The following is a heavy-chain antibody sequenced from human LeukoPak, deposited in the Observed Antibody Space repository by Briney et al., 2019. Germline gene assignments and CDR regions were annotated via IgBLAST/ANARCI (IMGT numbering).Heavy chain of an antibody. CDR3: ARDYNWNFANSSPFDY. D-gene: IGHD1-7*01. J-gene: IGHJ4*02. Sequence: GASVKVSSKSSGDTPHSHAISWVRQAPGQGLEWMGRIIPAFGTANYAQKFQGRVAITADKSTRTAYMEMSSLRSEDTAVYYCARDYNWNFANSSPFDYWGQGTLVTVSS. CDR1: GDTPHSHA. CDR2: IIPAFGTA. V-gene: IGHV1-69*06.